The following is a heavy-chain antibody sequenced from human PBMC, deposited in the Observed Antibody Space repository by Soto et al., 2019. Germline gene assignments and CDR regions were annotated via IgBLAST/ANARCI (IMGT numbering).Heavy chain of an antibody. Sequence: PSETLSLTCAVYGGSFSGYYWSWIRQPPGKGLEWIGEINHSGSTNYNPSLKSRVTISVDTSKNQFSLKLSSVTAADTAVYYCARSTSGSYYKPYNWFDPWGQGTLVTVSS. CDR1: GGSFSGYY. CDR3: ARSTSGSYYKPYNWFDP. J-gene: IGHJ5*02. D-gene: IGHD3-10*01. V-gene: IGHV4-34*01. CDR2: INHSGST.